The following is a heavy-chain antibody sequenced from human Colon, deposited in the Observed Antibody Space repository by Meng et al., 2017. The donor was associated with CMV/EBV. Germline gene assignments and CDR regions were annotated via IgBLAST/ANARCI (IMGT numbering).Heavy chain of an antibody. CDR3: ARELARGGY. J-gene: IGHJ4*02. Sequence: QVQRVPSGAEVKKPGASVKVSCKTSGYTFTNFGISWVRQAPGQGLEWMAYISPYNGDTNYAQRFQGRVALTTDTSTSTVYMELGSLTSDDTAMYYCARELARGGYWGQGTLVTVSS. CDR1: GYTFTNFG. CDR2: ISPYNGDT. V-gene: IGHV1-18*01.